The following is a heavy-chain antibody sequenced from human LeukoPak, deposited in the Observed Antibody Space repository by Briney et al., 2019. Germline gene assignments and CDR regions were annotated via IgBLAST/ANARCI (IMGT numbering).Heavy chain of an antibody. CDR3: AREPTNRSGWFVFFDH. D-gene: IGHD6-19*01. CDR2: ISTYKGKI. J-gene: IGHJ4*02. Sequence: GASVKVSCKAFGYTFTSYTISWVRQAPGQGLEWMGWISTYKGKIKYAQKFQGRVTMTTDTSTSTAYMELRSLRSDDTAVYYCAREPTNRSGWFVFFDHWGQGTLVTVSS. V-gene: IGHV1-18*01. CDR1: GYTFTSYT.